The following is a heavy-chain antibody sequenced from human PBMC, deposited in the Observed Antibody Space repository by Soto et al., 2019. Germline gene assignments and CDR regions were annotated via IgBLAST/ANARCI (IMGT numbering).Heavy chain of an antibody. CDR2: ISGSGGST. CDR3: ARRCICSGYYTHDYYYYYGMDV. V-gene: IGHV3-23*01. Sequence: GLSLRLSCAASGCTFSSYAMSWVRQAPGKGLEWVSAISGSGGSTYYADSVKGRFTISRDNSKNTLYLQMNSLRAEDTAVYFCARRCICSGYYTHDYYYYYGMDVWGQGTTVTVS. D-gene: IGHD3-3*01. J-gene: IGHJ6*02. CDR1: GCTFSSYA.